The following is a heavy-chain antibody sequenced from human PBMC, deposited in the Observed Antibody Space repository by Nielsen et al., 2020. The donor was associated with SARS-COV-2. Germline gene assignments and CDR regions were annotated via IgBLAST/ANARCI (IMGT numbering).Heavy chain of an antibody. CDR2: IVPLFGSA. CDR3: ARSRGCSATSCFFDY. J-gene: IGHJ4*02. D-gene: IGHD2-2*01. Sequence: SVKVSCKTFGGTFSNYEISWVRQAPGQGLEWMGGIVPLFGSAKYSQKFRGRVTITRDTSASTAYMELSGLSSEDTAVYYCARSRGCSATSCFFDYWGQGALVTVSS. CDR1: GGTFSNYE. V-gene: IGHV1-69*05.